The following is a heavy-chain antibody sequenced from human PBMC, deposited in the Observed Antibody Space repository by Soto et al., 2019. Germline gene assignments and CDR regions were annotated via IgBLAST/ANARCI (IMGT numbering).Heavy chain of an antibody. CDR2: IYYSGTT. CDR3: ARGYYYGSGTIILDY. V-gene: IGHV4-31*03. D-gene: IGHD3-10*01. J-gene: IGHJ4*02. Sequence: QVQLQESGPGLVKPSQTLSLTCTVSGGSISSGGYYWSWIRQHPGKGLAWSGYIYYSGTTFYNPSLKSRVTTSVDTSKNQCSLTLSSVTAADTAVYFCARGYYYGSGTIILDYWGQGTLVTVSS. CDR1: GGSISSGGYY.